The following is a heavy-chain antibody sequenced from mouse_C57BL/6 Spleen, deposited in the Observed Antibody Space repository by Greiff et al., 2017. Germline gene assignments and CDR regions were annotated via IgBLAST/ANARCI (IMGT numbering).Heavy chain of an antibody. V-gene: IGHV5-4*03. CDR3: ARGAWFAY. Sequence: DVKLVESGGGLVKPGGSLKLSCAASGFTFSSYAMSWVRQTPEKRLEWVATISDGGSYTYYPDNVKGRFTISRDNAKNNRYLQMSHLKSEDTAMYYCARGAWFAYWGQGTLVTVSA. J-gene: IGHJ3*01. CDR2: ISDGGSYT. CDR1: GFTFSSYA.